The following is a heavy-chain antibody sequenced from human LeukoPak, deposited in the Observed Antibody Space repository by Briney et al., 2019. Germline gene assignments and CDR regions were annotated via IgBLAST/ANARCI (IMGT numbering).Heavy chain of an antibody. CDR3: ARGAKGFDY. CDR2: INPNSGGT. CDR1: GYTFTGLY. J-gene: IGHJ4*02. V-gene: IGHV1-2*02. Sequence: GASVKASCKAAGYTFTGLYLHWVRQAPGQGLEWMGWINPNSGGTDFAQKFQGRVTMTRDTSISTAYMELSRLTSDDTAVYFCARGAKGFDYWGQGTLVTVSS.